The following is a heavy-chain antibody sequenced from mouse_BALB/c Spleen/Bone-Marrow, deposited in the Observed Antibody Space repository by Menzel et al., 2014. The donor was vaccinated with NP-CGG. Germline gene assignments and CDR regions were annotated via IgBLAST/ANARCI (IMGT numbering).Heavy chain of an antibody. CDR1: GFTFSSYG. CDR3: SRRQSGNYAMDY. Sequence: DVHLVESGGDLVKPGGSLKLSCAASGFTFSSYGFFWVRQTPDKRLGWVATISNGGTFTYYPDSVKGRFTISRDNAKNTLYLQMSSLKSEDTAMYYCSRRQSGNYAMDYWGQGTSVTVSS. CDR2: ISNGGTFT. V-gene: IGHV5-6*02. J-gene: IGHJ4*01.